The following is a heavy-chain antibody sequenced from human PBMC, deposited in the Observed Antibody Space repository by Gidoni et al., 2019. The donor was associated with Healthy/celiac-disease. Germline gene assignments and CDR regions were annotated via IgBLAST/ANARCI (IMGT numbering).Heavy chain of an antibody. D-gene: IGHD3-3*01. CDR1: GFTCSSYA. CDR2: ISGSGGST. J-gene: IGHJ4*02. CDR3: AKDPPPDYDFWSGYFAADY. V-gene: IGHV3-23*04. Sequence: EVQLVESGGGLVQPGGSLSLSCAASGFTCSSYAMSWVRQAPGKGLEWVSAISGSGGSTYYADSVKGRFTISRDNSKNTLYLQMNSLRAEDTAVYYCAKDPPPDYDFWSGYFAADYWGQGTLVTVSS.